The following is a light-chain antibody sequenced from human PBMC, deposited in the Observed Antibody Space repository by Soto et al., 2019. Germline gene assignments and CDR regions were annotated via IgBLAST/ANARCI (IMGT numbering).Light chain of an antibody. CDR3: QQYDNLPYT. Sequence: DIQMTQSPSSLSASVGDRVTITCQASQDISNYLNWYQQKPGKAPKLLSYDASKLETVVPARFSGSGSGTDFTFTISSLQPEDIATYYCQQYDNLPYTFGQGTKLEIK. CDR2: DAS. J-gene: IGKJ2*01. V-gene: IGKV1-33*01. CDR1: QDISNY.